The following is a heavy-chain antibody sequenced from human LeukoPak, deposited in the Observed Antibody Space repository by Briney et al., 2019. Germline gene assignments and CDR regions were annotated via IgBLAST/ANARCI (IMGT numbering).Heavy chain of an antibody. D-gene: IGHD5-12*01. CDR1: GFTFSNYW. J-gene: IGHJ4*02. Sequence: GGSLRLSCAASGFTFSNYWMSWVRQAPGKGLEWVANIKQDESEKFYVDSVKGRFTISKDNAKNSLYLQMNSLRAEDTAVYYCARDPSGSDFDYWGQGTLVTVSS. CDR3: ARDPSGSDFDY. V-gene: IGHV3-7*01. CDR2: IKQDESEK.